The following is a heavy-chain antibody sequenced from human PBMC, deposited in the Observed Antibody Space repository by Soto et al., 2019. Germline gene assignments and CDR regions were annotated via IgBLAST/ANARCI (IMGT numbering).Heavy chain of an antibody. CDR1: GYSFTSYW. Sequence: GESLKISCQGSGYSFTSYWIAWVRQMPGKGLEWMGIIYPDDSDTRYSPSFQGQVTISADKSISTAYLQWSSLKASHTAMYYCARPIAVAGQYGMDVWGQGTKVTVSS. J-gene: IGHJ6*02. V-gene: IGHV5-51*01. CDR3: ARPIAVAGQYGMDV. D-gene: IGHD6-19*01. CDR2: IYPDDSDT.